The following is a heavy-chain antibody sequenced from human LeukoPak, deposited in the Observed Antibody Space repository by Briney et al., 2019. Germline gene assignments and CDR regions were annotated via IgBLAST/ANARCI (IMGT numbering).Heavy chain of an antibody. V-gene: IGHV1-18*01. CDR3: ARVAGYSSYYYMDV. Sequence: ASVNVSCKAADYIFTTYVVNWVRQAPGQGLEWMGWINTDNGNTNYAQKFQGRVTMTTDTSTSIVYMELRSLRSDDTAVYYCARVAGYSSYYYMDVWGKGTTVTVSS. D-gene: IGHD2-21*01. CDR1: DYIFTTYV. CDR2: INTDNGNT. J-gene: IGHJ6*03.